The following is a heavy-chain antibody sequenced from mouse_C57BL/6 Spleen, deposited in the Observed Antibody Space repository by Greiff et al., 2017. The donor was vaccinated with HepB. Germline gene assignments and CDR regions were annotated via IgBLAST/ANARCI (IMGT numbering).Heavy chain of an antibody. CDR2: IYPGSGNT. Sequence: QVQLQQSGAELVRPGASVKLSCKASGYTFTDYYINWVKQRPGQGLEWIARIYPGSGNTYYNEKFKGKATLTAEKSSSTAYMQLSSLTSEDSAVYFCARSGDGSSYDWYFDVWGTGTTVTVSS. D-gene: IGHD1-1*01. CDR1: GYTFTDYY. CDR3: ARSGDGSSYDWYFDV. V-gene: IGHV1-76*01. J-gene: IGHJ1*03.